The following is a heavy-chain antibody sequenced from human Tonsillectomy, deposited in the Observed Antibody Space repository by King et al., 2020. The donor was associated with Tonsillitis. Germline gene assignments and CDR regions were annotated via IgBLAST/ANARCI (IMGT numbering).Heavy chain of an antibody. V-gene: IGHV3-30*02. D-gene: IGHD1/OR15-1a*01. CDR1: GFTFGSYG. Sequence: VQLVESGGGVVQPGGSLRLSCAASGFTFGSYGMHWVRQAPGKGLEWVAFIRYDGSNKYYADSVKGRFTISRDNSKNTLYLQMNSLRAEDTAVYYCAKDPSQLEQTLFDYWGQGTLVTVSS. CDR3: AKDPSQLEQTLFDY. J-gene: IGHJ4*02. CDR2: IRYDGSNK.